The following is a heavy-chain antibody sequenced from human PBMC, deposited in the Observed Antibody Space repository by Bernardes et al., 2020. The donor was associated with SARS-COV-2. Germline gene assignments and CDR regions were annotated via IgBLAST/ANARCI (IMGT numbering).Heavy chain of an antibody. CDR2: IKQDGTEK. CDR3: ARDRAVNWFDP. CDR1: QFIFSTYW. J-gene: IGHJ5*02. D-gene: IGHD3-10*01. V-gene: IGHV3-7*01. Sequence: GGPLRLSCAASQFIFSTYWMSWVRQAPGKGLEWVANIKQDGTEKYYVDSVKGRFTISRDNAKNSLYLQMNSLRAEDTAVYFCARDRAVNWFDPWGQGTLVTVSS.